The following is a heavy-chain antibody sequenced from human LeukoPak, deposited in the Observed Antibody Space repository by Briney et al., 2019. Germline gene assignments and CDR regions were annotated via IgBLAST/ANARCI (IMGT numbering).Heavy chain of an antibody. CDR2: ITSGGAP. CDR1: GFTFTNYA. CDR3: ARDPNGDYIGAFEF. Sequence: GGSLRLSRAASGFTFTNYAVMWVRQAPGQGLEWVSAITSGGAPRYADSVKGRFTISRDNSKNTLYLQMNSLRAEDTAQYFCARDPNGDYIGAFEFWGQGTGVTVSS. J-gene: IGHJ3*01. V-gene: IGHV3-23*01. D-gene: IGHD4-17*01.